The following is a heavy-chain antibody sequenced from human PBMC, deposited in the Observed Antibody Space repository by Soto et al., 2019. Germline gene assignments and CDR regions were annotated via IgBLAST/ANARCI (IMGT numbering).Heavy chain of an antibody. CDR3: ASPAAIPYYYYYGMDV. V-gene: IGHV1-69*13. D-gene: IGHD2-2*01. CDR2: IIPIFGTA. CDR1: GGTFSSYA. Sequence: SVKVSWKASGGTFSSYAISWVRQAPGQGLEWMGGIIPIFGTANYAQKFQGRVTITADESTSTAYMELSSLRSEDTDVYYCASPAAIPYYYYYGMDVWGQGTTVTVSS. J-gene: IGHJ6*02.